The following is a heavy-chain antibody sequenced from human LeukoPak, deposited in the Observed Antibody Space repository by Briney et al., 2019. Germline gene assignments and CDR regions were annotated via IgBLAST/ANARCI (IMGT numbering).Heavy chain of an antibody. CDR1: GGSFSGYY. J-gene: IGHJ5*02. V-gene: IGHV4-34*01. Sequence: SSETLSLTCAVYGGSFSGYYWSWIRQPPGKGLEWIGEINHSGSTNYNPSLKSRVTMSVDTSKNQFSLKLSSVTAADTAVYYCATGIAVAGDWFDPWGQGTLVTVSS. D-gene: IGHD6-19*01. CDR2: INHSGST. CDR3: ATGIAVAGDWFDP.